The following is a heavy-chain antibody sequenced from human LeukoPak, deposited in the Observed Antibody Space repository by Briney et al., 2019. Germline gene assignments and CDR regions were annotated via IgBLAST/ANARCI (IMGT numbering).Heavy chain of an antibody. Sequence: PSETLSLTCSVSGDSISSGGFYWSWIRQPAGKGLEWIGRIDTSGSTNYNSSLKSRVTISVDTSKNLFSLKLSSLTAAETAVYYCAREGGYSYGDAPLHFDRWGQGILVTVSS. D-gene: IGHD5-18*01. CDR1: GDSISSGGFY. CDR3: AREGGYSYGDAPLHFDR. V-gene: IGHV4-61*02. J-gene: IGHJ4*02. CDR2: IDTSGST.